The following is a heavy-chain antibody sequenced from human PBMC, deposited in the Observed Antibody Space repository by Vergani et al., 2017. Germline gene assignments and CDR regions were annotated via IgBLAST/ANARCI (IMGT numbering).Heavy chain of an antibody. D-gene: IGHD2-15*01. J-gene: IGHJ3*01. CDR1: GFTFNSYA. CDR3: AKVCGXTSCPYGGGAFDV. V-gene: IGHV3-23*04. Sequence: VQLVESGGGVVQPGRSLRLSCAASGFTFNSYAMTWVRQAPGKGLEWVSGINNNGGSTYYADSVKGRFTISRDNSKNTLYLQMTDLRAEDTATYYCAKVCGXTSCPYGGGAFDVWVHGTMVSVSS. CDR2: INNNGGST.